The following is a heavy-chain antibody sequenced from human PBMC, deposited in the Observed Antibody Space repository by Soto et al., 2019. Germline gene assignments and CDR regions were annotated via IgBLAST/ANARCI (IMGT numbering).Heavy chain of an antibody. V-gene: IGHV3-23*01. D-gene: IGHD1-26*01. CDR3: AKDPYSGSYLGYYYGMDV. CDR2: ISGSGGST. CDR1: GFTFSSYA. J-gene: IGHJ6*02. Sequence: PGGSLRLSCAASGFTFSSYAMSWVRQAPGKGLEWVSAISGSGGSTYYADSVKGRFTISRDNSKNTLYLQMNSLRAEDTAVYYCAKDPYSGSYLGYYYGMDVWGQGPTVTVSS.